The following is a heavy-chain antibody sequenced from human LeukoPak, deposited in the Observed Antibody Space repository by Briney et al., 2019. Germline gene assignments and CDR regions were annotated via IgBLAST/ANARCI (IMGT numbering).Heavy chain of an antibody. V-gene: IGHV3-21*01. CDR3: WGDCSGTGGTAFDI. D-gene: IGHD2-15*01. J-gene: IGHJ3*02. CDR2: ISSSSSYI. CDR1: GFTFSSYS. Sequence: GGSLRLSCAASGFTFSSYSMNWVRQAPGKGLEWVSSISSSSSYIYYAASVKGRFTISNDNAQNSLYLQMNCLRAEATAVYYFWGDCSGTGGTAFDILGLGTMVTGSS.